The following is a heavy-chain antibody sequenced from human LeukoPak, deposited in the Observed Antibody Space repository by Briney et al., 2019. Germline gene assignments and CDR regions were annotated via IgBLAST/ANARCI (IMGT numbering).Heavy chain of an antibody. CDR1: GLTFSSYA. CDR3: AKDPYCSSTSCYAN. CDR2: ISGSGGST. V-gene: IGHV3-23*01. J-gene: IGHJ4*02. Sequence: GGSLRLSCAASGLTFSSYAMSWVRQAPGKGLEWVSGISGSGGSTYYADSVKGRFTISRDNSKNTLYLQMNSLRAEDTAVYYCAKDPYCSSTSCYANWGQGTLVTVSS. D-gene: IGHD2-2*01.